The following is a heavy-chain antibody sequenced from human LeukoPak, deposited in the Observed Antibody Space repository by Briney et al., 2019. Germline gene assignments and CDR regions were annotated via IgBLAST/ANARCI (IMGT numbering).Heavy chain of an antibody. J-gene: IGHJ1*01. CDR1: GGPLSCYY. CDR3: TEYFQH. V-gene: IGHV4-34*01. Sequence: SETLSLTYAVYGGPLSCYYWSWIRQPPGKGLEWIGEINHSGSTNYNPSLKSRVTISVDTSKNQFSLKLSSVTAADTAVYYCTEYFQHWGQGTLVTVSS. CDR2: INHSGST.